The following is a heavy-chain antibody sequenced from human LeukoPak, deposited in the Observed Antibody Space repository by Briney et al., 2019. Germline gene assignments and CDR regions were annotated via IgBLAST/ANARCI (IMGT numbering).Heavy chain of an antibody. CDR2: ISYDERTK. J-gene: IGHJ4*02. CDR3: ARVYYDFWSGYYF. V-gene: IGHV3-30*04. D-gene: IGHD3-3*01. CDR1: GFIFHNFA. Sequence: GGSLRLSCVASGFIFHNFAMHWVRQAPGQGQEWVAAISYDERTKYYADSVKGRFTISRDNSKNTLYLQMNSLRAEDTAVYYCARVYYDFWSGYYFWSQGTLVTVSS.